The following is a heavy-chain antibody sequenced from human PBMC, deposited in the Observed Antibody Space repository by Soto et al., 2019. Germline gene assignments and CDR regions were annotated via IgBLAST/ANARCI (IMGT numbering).Heavy chain of an antibody. CDR2: IDTSGTT. CDR1: GGSISSYY. CDR3: ARGPRGYVYYHGMDA. Sequence: SETLSLTCTVSGGSISSYYVSWIRQSAGKGLEWIGRIDTSGTTNYNPSLKSRVTMSVDASKSQFSLNLSSVTAADTAVYYCARGPRGYVYYHGMDAWGQGTTVTVSS. V-gene: IGHV4-4*07. J-gene: IGHJ6*02. D-gene: IGHD3-16*01.